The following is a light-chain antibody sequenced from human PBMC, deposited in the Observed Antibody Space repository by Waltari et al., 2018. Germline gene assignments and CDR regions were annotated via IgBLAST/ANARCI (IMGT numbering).Light chain of an antibody. V-gene: IGLV2-23*02. J-gene: IGLJ3*02. CDR3: CAYAGSTTLL. CDR1: SSDIGNFHL. Sequence: QSALTQPASVSGSPGPSITIPCTGTSSDIGNFHLAPWYQQHPDKAPKLTIYGVRKRPSGVSGRFSGSKSGYTASLTISGLQAEDEATYYCCAYAGSTTLLCGGGTKLTVL. CDR2: GVR.